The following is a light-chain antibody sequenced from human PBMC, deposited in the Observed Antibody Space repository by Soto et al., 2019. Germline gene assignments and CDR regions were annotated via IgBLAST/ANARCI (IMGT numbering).Light chain of an antibody. V-gene: IGKV3-20*01. J-gene: IGKJ4*01. CDR1: QTVRNNY. Sequence: EIVMTQYPATLSVSPGERATLSCRASQTVRNNYLAWYQQKPGQAPRLLIYDASSRATGIPDRFSGGGSGTDFTLTISRLEPEDFAVYYCQQFSSYPLTFGGGTKVDIK. CDR3: QQFSSYPLT. CDR2: DAS.